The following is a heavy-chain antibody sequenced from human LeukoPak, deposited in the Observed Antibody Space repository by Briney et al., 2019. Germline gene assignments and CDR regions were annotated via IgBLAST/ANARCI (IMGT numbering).Heavy chain of an antibody. D-gene: IGHD2-8*01. CDR2: ISGRGTTK. V-gene: IGHV3-48*01. CDR1: GFTLSSYA. J-gene: IGHJ4*01. CDR3: ARRFCNGARCWGGFDY. Sequence: GGSLRLSCAASGFTLSSYAMHWVRQVPGRGGVWVASISGRGTTKYYGDSVKGRFTISRDNVTKTMFLQMSSLRGEDSAIYFCARRFCNGARCWGGFDYWGPGTLVTVS.